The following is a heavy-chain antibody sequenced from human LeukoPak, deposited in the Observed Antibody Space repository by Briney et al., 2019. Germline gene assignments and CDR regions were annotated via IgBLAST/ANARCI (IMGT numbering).Heavy chain of an antibody. CDR3: ARESTIVGATTDFAFDI. CDR2: ISYDGSKK. J-gene: IGHJ3*02. D-gene: IGHD1-26*01. V-gene: IGHV3-30-3*01. CDR1: GFTVSSNY. Sequence: GGSLRLSCAASGFTVSSNYMSWVRQAPGKGLEWVAVISYDGSKKYYADSVKGRFTISRDNSKNTLYLQMNSLRAEDTAVYYCARESTIVGATTDFAFDIWGQGTMVTVSS.